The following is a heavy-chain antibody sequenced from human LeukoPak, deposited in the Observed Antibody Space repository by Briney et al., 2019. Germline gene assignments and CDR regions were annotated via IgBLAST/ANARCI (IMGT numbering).Heavy chain of an antibody. CDR3: ARQTYDILTGYPLGGFDY. CDR2: ISSSGSTI. CDR1: GFTLSDYY. Sequence: GGSLRLSCAASGFTLSDYYMAWIRQAPGKGLEWVSYISSSGSTIYYADSVKGRFTISRDNAKNSLYLQMNSLRAEDTAVYYCARQTYDILTGYPLGGFDYWGQGTLVTVSS. V-gene: IGHV3-11*04. J-gene: IGHJ4*02. D-gene: IGHD3-9*01.